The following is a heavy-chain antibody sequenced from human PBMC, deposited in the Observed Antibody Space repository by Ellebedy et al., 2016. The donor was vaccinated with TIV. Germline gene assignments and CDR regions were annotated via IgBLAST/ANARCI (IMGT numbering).Heavy chain of an antibody. CDR1: GFSFSTYA. Sequence: PGGSLRLSCAASGFSFSTYAINWVRQAPGKGLEWLSYISSSTVAIYYADSVKGRFTISRDNSKNSVYLQMNNLRAEDTAVYYCARDEAGRFDYWGQGTLVTVSS. J-gene: IGHJ4*02. V-gene: IGHV3-48*04. CDR3: ARDEAGRFDY. D-gene: IGHD6-19*01. CDR2: ISSSTVAI.